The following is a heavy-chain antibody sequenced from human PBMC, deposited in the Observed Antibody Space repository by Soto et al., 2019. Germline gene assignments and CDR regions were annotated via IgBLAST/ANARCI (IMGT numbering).Heavy chain of an antibody. D-gene: IGHD5-18*01. Sequence: QVQLVQSGSEVKKPGSSVKVSCKASGGSFSSNPISWVRQAPGQGLEWMAGIIPIFATVHYAQKFQGSVTITADESTSTAYMDLTSLRAEDTAVYFCSRGGRGYSSDPCYYFDYWGQGTLVTVSS. CDR3: SRGGRGYSSDPCYYFDY. CDR1: GGSFSSNP. V-gene: IGHV1-69*01. J-gene: IGHJ4*02. CDR2: IIPIFATV.